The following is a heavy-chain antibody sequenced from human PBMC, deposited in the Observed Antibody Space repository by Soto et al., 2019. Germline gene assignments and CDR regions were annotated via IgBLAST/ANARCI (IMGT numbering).Heavy chain of an antibody. D-gene: IGHD2-15*01. CDR2: INHSGST. J-gene: IGHJ5*02. CDR3: ARGEFNTHCSGGSCYLYWFDP. CDR1: GGSFSGYY. V-gene: IGHV4-34*01. Sequence: SETLSLTCAVYGGSFSGYYWSWIRQPPGKGLEWIGEINHSGSTNYNPSLKSRVTISVDTSKNQFSLKLSSVTAADTAVYYCARGEFNTHCSGGSCYLYWFDPWGQGTLVTVS.